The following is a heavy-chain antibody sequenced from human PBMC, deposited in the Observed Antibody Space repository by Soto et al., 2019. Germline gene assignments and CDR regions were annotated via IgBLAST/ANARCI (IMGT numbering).Heavy chain of an antibody. CDR3: AKEEDIESGSYAYFDY. CDR2: ISGSGGST. V-gene: IGHV3-23*01. Sequence: PGGSLRLSCAASGFTFSSYAMSWVRQAPGKGLEWVSAISGSGGSTYYADSVKGRFTISRDNSKNTLYLQMNSLRAEDTAVYYCAKEEDIESGSYAYFDYWGQGTLVTVSS. J-gene: IGHJ4*02. D-gene: IGHD1-26*01. CDR1: GFTFSSYA.